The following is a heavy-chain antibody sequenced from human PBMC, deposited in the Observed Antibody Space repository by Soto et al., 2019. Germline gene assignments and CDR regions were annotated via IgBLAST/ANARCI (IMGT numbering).Heavy chain of an antibody. J-gene: IGHJ4*02. CDR3: AKDWGRYCSGGTFHLFDH. CDR2: ITSSNSYI. Sequence: GGSLRLSCAASGFIFSSYSMSWVRQAPGKGLEWVSLITSSNSYIYYGDSVKGRFTISRDNSKNTLYLQMSSLRAEDTALYYCAKDWGRYCSGGTFHLFDHWGQGTQVTVSS. D-gene: IGHD2-15*01. V-gene: IGHV3-21*01. CDR1: GFIFSSYS.